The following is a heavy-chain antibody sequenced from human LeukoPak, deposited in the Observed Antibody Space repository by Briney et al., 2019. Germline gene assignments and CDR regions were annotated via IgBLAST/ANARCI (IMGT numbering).Heavy chain of an antibody. J-gene: IGHJ4*02. D-gene: IGHD3-10*01. CDR1: GFTFSSYE. CDR3: ARPYGSGSLYYFDY. Sequence: PGGSLRLSCAASGFTFSSYEMNWVRQAPGKGLEWVSYISSSGSTIYYADSVKGRFTISRDNAKNSLYLQMNSLRAEDTAVYYCARPYGSGSLYYFDYWGQGTLVTVSS. V-gene: IGHV3-48*03. CDR2: ISSSGSTI.